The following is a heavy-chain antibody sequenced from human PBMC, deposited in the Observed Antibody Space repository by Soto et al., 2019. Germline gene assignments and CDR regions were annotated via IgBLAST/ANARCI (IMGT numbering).Heavy chain of an antibody. J-gene: IGHJ4*02. CDR3: ARGRLGYCSGGSCSSRDYFDY. V-gene: IGHV4-34*01. CDR2: INHSGST. Sequence: QVQLQQWGAGLLKPSETLSLTCAVYGGSFSGYYWSWIRQPPGKGLEWIGEINHSGSTNYNPSLKSRGTISVDTSKNQFALKLSAVTAADTAVYYCARGRLGYCSGGSCSSRDYFDYWGQGTLVTVSS. CDR1: GGSFSGYY. D-gene: IGHD2-15*01.